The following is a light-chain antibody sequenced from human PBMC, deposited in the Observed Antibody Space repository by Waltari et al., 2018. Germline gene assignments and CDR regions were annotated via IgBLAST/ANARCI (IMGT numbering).Light chain of an antibody. CDR2: DAS. J-gene: IGKJ4*01. CDR3: QQRYTWPLA. Sequence: DIVFPQSPATLSLSPGHSAAPPCTASQTLSTSLAWYQQKPGQPPRLVIYDASNRATDIPARFSGSGSETDFNLTISSLEAEDFAVYYCQQRYTWPLAFGGGTTVEIK. V-gene: IGKV3-11*01. CDR1: QTLSTS.